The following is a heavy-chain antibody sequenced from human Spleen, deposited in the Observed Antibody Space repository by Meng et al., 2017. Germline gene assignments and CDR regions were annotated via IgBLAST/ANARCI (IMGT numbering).Heavy chain of an antibody. CDR3: ARGSGWYSFYFDY. CDR1: GYSISSGYY. Sequence: SETLSLTCTVSGYSISSGYYWGWIRQPPGKGLEWIGSIYHSGSTNYNPSLKSRVTISVDTSKNQFSLKLSSVTAADTAVYYCARGSGWYSFYFDYWGQGTLVTVSS. J-gene: IGHJ4*02. D-gene: IGHD6-19*01. CDR2: IYHSGST. V-gene: IGHV4-38-2*02.